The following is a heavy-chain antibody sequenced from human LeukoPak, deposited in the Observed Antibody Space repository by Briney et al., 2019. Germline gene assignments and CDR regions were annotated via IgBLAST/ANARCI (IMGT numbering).Heavy chain of an antibody. CDR1: GGTFSSYA. CDR2: IIPIFGTA. D-gene: IGHD3-22*01. CDR3: ARDFGDSSGYYSRAFDI. J-gene: IGHJ3*02. V-gene: IGHV1-69*05. Sequence: SVKVSCKASGGTFSSYAISWVRQAPGQGLEWMGGIIPIFGTANYAQKFQVRVTITTDESTSTAYMEPSSLRSENTAVYYCARDFGDSSGYYSRAFDIWGQGTMVTVSS.